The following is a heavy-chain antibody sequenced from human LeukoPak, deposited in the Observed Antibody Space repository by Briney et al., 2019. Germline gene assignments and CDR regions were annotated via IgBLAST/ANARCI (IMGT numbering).Heavy chain of an antibody. CDR2: IIPIFGSA. CDR3: AREFGFTNGQPAFDY. J-gene: IGHJ4*02. V-gene: IGHV1-69*13. Sequence: ASVKVSCKASGYTFTSYGISWVRQAPGQGLEWMGGIIPIFGSAHYAQRFQGRVTITADESTSTVYMEVSSLRSEDTAVYYCAREFGFTNGQPAFDYWGQGTLVSVSS. D-gene: IGHD1-1*01. CDR1: GYTFTSYG.